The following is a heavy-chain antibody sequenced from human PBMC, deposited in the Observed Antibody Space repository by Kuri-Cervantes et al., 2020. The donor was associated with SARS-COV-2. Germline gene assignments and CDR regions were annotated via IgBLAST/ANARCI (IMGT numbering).Heavy chain of an antibody. CDR3: ARDTSAYQNYYYYYGVDV. Sequence: GSLRLSCTVSGGSVRSGSYYWSWIRQPPGKGLEWLGYMYYTGSTNYNPSLKSRVTISVDTSKNQFSLKLSSVTAADTAVYYCARDTSAYQNYYYYYGVDVWGQGTTVTVSS. V-gene: IGHV4-61*01. J-gene: IGHJ6*02. CDR2: MYYTGST. CDR1: GGSVRSGSYY. D-gene: IGHD2-2*01.